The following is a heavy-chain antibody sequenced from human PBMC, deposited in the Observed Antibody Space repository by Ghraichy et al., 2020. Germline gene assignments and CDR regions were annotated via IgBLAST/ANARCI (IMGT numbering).Heavy chain of an antibody. V-gene: IGHV3-48*02. CDR3: ARASGVVRFYYYDALDV. J-gene: IGHJ6*02. CDR2: ISSSSRNI. CDR1: GFTFSGYS. D-gene: IGHD4-23*01. Sequence: GGSLRLSCVGSGFTFSGYSMNWVRQSPGKGLEWVSHISSSSRNIFYADSVKGRFTISRDNAKNSLSLQMNSLRDEDTAVYYCARASGVVRFYYYDALDVWGQGTTVTVSS.